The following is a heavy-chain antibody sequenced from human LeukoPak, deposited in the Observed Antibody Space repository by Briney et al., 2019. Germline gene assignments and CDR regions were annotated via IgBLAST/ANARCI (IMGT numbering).Heavy chain of an antibody. V-gene: IGHV1-2*02. D-gene: IGHD6-6*01. Sequence: ASVKVSCKASGYTFTGYYMHWVRQAPGQGLEWMGWINPNSGGTNYAQKFQGRVTMTRDTSISTAYMELSRLRSDDTAVYYCARDGSSSSSAVVFDYWGQGTLVTVSS. CDR2: INPNSGGT. CDR3: ARDGSSSSSAVVFDY. CDR1: GYTFTGYY. J-gene: IGHJ4*02.